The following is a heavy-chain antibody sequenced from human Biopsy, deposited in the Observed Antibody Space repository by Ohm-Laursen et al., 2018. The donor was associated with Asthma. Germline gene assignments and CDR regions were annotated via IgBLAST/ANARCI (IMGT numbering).Heavy chain of an antibody. D-gene: IGHD3-3*01. J-gene: IGHJ4*02. CDR3: ARDVMEWYLPAFDF. V-gene: IGHV3-30-3*01. Sequence: SLRLSCSASGFTFRSYAMHWVRQAPGKGLEWVAVGGSYYDGGLKCYADSVNGRFTVSRDDSKNTLYLQMNSLRPDDTAVYYCARDVMEWYLPAFDFWGQGTLVTVSS. CDR1: GFTFRSYA. CDR2: GGSYYDGGLK.